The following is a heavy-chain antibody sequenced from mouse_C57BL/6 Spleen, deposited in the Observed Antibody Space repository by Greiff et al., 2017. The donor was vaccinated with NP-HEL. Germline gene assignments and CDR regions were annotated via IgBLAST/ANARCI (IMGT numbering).Heavy chain of an antibody. V-gene: IGHV5-4*01. CDR3: AREGVYYYYAMDY. CDR2: ISDGGSYT. Sequence: EVKLVESGGGLVKPGGSLKLSCAASGFTFSSYAMSWVRQTPEKRLEWVATISDGGSYTYYPDNVKGRFTISRDNAKNNLYLQMSHLKSEDTAMYYCAREGVYYYYAMDYWGQGTSVTVSS. D-gene: IGHD1-1*01. J-gene: IGHJ4*01. CDR1: GFTFSSYA.